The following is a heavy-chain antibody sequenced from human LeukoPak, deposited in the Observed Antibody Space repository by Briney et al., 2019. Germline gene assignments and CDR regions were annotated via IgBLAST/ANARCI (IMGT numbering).Heavy chain of an antibody. Sequence: KVSCKASGYTFTSYGISWVRQAPGQGLEWMGWISAYNGNTNYAQKLQGRVTMTTDTSTSTAYMELRSLRSDDTAVYYCARGRYYYDSSGLIDYWGQGTLVTVS. CDR3: ARGRYYYDSSGLIDY. D-gene: IGHD3-22*01. CDR1: GYTFTSYG. CDR2: ISAYNGNT. V-gene: IGHV1-18*01. J-gene: IGHJ4*02.